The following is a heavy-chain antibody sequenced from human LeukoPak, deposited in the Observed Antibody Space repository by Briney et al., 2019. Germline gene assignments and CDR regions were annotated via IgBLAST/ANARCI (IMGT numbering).Heavy chain of an antibody. Sequence: ASVKVSCKVSGYTLTELSMHWVRQAPGQGLEWMGWISTYNGNTNYALKLQGRVTMTTDTSTSTAYMELRSLRSDDTAVYYCARDSGYYYDTSGYYYLDEYFQHWGQGTLVTVSS. D-gene: IGHD3-22*01. CDR1: GYTLTELS. CDR2: ISTYNGNT. J-gene: IGHJ1*01. V-gene: IGHV1-18*01. CDR3: ARDSGYYYDTSGYYYLDEYFQH.